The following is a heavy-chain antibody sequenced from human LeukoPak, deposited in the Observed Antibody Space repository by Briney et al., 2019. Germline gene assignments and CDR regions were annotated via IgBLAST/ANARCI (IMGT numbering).Heavy chain of an antibody. CDR2: INPSGGST. CDR1: GYTFTSYY. V-gene: IGHV1-46*01. CDR3: ARDDNDKGVDY. J-gene: IGHJ4*02. Sequence: ASVKVSCKASGYTFTSYYMHWARQAPGQGLEWMGIINPSGGSTSYARKFQGRVTMTRDMSTSTVYMELSSLRSEDTAVYYCARDDNDKGVDYWGQGTLVTVSS. D-gene: IGHD3-22*01.